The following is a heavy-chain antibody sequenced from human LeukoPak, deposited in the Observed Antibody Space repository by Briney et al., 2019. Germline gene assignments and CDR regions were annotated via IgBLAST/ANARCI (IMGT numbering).Heavy chain of an antibody. D-gene: IGHD2-15*01. J-gene: IGHJ4*02. CDR2: ITPVLGIA. CDR3: ARDGGYAAAATGF. CDR1: GGTLSSYA. V-gene: IGHV1-69*04. Sequence: ASVKVSCKTSGGTLSSYAISWVRQAPGQGLEWMGKITPVLGIANYAQKFQGRVTITADTSTTTAYMELSSLKSEDTAVYYCARDGGYAAAATGFWGQGTLVTISS.